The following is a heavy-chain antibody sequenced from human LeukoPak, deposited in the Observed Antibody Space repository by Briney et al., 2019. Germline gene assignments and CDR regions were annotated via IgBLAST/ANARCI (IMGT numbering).Heavy chain of an antibody. CDR3: ATDDPTTVTTSYYYYYGMDV. CDR2: ISRSGSSL. J-gene: IGHJ6*02. D-gene: IGHD4-17*01. Sequence: GGSLRLSCVASGFTFSDYYMTWIRQAPGKGLEYVSHISRSGSSLYYGDSVTGRFSISRDNAKNSLYLQMNSLRSEDTAVYYCATDDPTTVTTSYYYYYGMDVWGQGTTVTVSS. CDR1: GFTFSDYY. V-gene: IGHV3-11*01.